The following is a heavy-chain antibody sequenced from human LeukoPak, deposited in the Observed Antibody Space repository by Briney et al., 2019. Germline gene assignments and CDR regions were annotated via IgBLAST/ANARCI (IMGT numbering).Heavy chain of an antibody. CDR2: IWYDGSNK. CDR1: GFTFSSYG. D-gene: IGHD2-15*01. J-gene: IGHJ4*02. V-gene: IGHV3-33*01. CDR3: ARRYCSGGSCYLDY. Sequence: PGRSLRLSCAASGFTFSSYGMHWVRQAPGKGLEWVAVIWYDGSNKYYADSVKGRFTISRDNSKNTLYLQMNSLRAEDTAVYYCARRYCSGGSCYLDYWGQETLVTVSS.